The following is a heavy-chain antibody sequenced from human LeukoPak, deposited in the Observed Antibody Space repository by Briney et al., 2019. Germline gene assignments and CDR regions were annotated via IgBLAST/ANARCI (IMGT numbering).Heavy chain of an antibody. Sequence: GESLKISCKGSGYSFTSYWIGWVRQMPGKGLEWMGIIYPGDSDTRYSPSFQGQVTISADKSISTAYLQWSSLKASHTAMYYCARRSVVVVAATQDLAYYFDYWGQGTLVTVSS. J-gene: IGHJ4*02. CDR3: ARRSVVVVAATQDLAYYFDY. V-gene: IGHV5-51*01. CDR1: GYSFTSYW. D-gene: IGHD2-15*01. CDR2: IYPGDSDT.